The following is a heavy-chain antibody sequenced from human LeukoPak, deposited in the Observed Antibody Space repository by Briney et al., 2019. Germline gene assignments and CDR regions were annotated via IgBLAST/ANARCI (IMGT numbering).Heavy chain of an antibody. CDR1: GGPISSSSYY. D-gene: IGHD6-6*01. CDR3: ARLGSSSTLTD. CDR2: IYYSGST. V-gene: IGHV4-39*01. Sequence: SETLSLTCTVSGGPISSSSYYWGWIRQPPGKGLEWIGSIYYSGSTYYNPSLKSRVTISVDTSKNQFSLKLSSVTAADTAVYYCARLGSSSTLTDWGQGTLVTVSS. J-gene: IGHJ4*02.